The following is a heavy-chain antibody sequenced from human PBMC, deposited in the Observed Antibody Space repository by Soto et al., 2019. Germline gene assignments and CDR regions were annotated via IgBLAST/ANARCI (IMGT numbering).Heavy chain of an antibody. CDR3: ARRRYSSSWYKGGYYYYGMDV. D-gene: IGHD6-13*01. V-gene: IGHV4-34*01. Sequence: SETLSLTCAVYGGSFSGYYWSWIRQPPGKGLEWIREINHSGSTNYNPSLKSRVTISVDTSKNQFSLKLSSVTAADTAVYYCARRRYSSSWYKGGYYYYGMDVWGQGTTVTSP. CDR2: INHSGST. CDR1: GGSFSGYY. J-gene: IGHJ6*02.